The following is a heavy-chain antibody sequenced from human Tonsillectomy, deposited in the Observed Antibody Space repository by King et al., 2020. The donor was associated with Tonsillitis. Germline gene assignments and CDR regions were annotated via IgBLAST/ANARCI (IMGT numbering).Heavy chain of an antibody. V-gene: IGHV3-15*01. CDR3: TTEVGASAPRVYYYYYMDV. Sequence: VQLVESGGGLVKPGGSLRLSCAASGFTFSNAWMSWVRQAPGKGLEWVGRIKSKTDGGTTDYAAPVKGRFTISRDDSKNTLYLQMNSLKTEDTAVYYCTTEVGASAPRVYYYYYMDVWGKGTTVTVSS. J-gene: IGHJ6*03. D-gene: IGHD3-16*01. CDR1: GFTFSNAW. CDR2: IKSKTDGGTT.